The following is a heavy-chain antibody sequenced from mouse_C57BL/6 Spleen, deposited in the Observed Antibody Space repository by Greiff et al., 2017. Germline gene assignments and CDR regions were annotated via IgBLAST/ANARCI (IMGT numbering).Heavy chain of an antibody. Sequence: EVNVVESGGGLVKPGGSLKLSCAASGFTFSSYAMSWVRQTPEKRLEWVATISDGGSYTYYPDNVKGRFTISRDNAKNNLYLQMSHLKSEDTAMYYCAEDYYGSSHYFDCRGQGTTLTVAS. CDR2: ISDGGSYT. D-gene: IGHD1-1*01. CDR1: GFTFSSYA. CDR3: AEDYYGSSHYFDC. J-gene: IGHJ2*01. V-gene: IGHV5-4*03.